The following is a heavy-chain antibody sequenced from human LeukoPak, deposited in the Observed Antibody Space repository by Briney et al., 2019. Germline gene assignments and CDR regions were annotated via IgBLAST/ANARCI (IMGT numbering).Heavy chain of an antibody. V-gene: IGHV4-59*08. D-gene: IGHD6-19*01. CDR3: ARWDDSAWAFGN. Sequence: SQTLSLTCIVSGGSISSYSWNWIRQSPGKGLEWVGYISHSGTTSYNSYLRSRVTISVDTSKNQLSLKLTSVTAADTAVYYCARWDDSAWAFGNWGPGTLVTVSS. CDR1: GGSISSYS. J-gene: IGHJ4*02. CDR2: ISHSGTT.